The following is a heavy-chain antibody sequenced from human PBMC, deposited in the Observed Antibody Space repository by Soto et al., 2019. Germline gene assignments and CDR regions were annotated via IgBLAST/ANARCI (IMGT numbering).Heavy chain of an antibody. D-gene: IGHD2-21*02. V-gene: IGHV1-18*04. J-gene: IGHJ5*02. CDR3: ARDGWNCGGDCYSSS. CDR1: GYTFISYG. Sequence: ASVKVSCKASGYTFISYGISWVRQAPGKGLEWMGWISAYNGNTNYAQKLQGRVTMTTDTSTSTAYMELRSLRSDDTAVYYCARDGWNCGGDCYSSSWGQGTLVTVSS. CDR2: ISAYNGNT.